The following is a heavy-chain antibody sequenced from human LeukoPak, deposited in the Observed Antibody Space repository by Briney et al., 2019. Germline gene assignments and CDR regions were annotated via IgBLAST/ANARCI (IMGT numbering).Heavy chain of an antibody. CDR3: AKGVGYYYYMDV. CDR1: GFTFRSYA. CDR2: TTGSGGST. J-gene: IGHJ6*03. V-gene: IGHV3-23*01. Sequence: GGSLRLSCAASGFTFRSYAMSWVRLAPGKGLEWVSATTGSGGSTYYADSVKGRFTISRDNSKNTLYLQMNSLRAEDTAVYYCAKGVGYYYYMDVWGKGTTVTVSS.